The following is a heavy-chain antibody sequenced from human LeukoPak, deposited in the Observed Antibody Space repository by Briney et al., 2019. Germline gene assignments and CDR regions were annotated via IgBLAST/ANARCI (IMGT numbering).Heavy chain of an antibody. Sequence: GGSLRLSCAASGFTFSSYAMSWVRQAPGKGREGGSAISGSGGSTYYADSVKGRFTISRDNSKNTLYLQMNSLRAEDTAVYYCANPLPTYYYDSSGYSDYWGQGTLVTVSS. CDR2: ISGSGGST. J-gene: IGHJ4*02. CDR3: ANPLPTYYYDSSGYSDY. V-gene: IGHV3-23*01. CDR1: GFTFSSYA. D-gene: IGHD3-22*01.